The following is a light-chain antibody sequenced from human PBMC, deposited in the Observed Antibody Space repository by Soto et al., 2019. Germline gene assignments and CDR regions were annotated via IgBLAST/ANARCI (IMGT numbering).Light chain of an antibody. Sequence: QSALTQPASVSGSPGQSITISCTGTSSDVGGYNYVSWYQLHPGKAPKLIIYEVSNRPSGVSNRFSGSKSGNTASLTISGLQAEDEADYYCNSYTSSTAYGFGTGTKVTVL. CDR1: SSDVGGYNY. CDR3: NSYTSSTAYG. CDR2: EVS. J-gene: IGLJ1*01. V-gene: IGLV2-14*01.